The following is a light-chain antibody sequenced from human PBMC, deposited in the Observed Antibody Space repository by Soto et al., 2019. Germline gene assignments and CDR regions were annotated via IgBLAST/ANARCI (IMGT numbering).Light chain of an antibody. CDR2: WAS. CDR1: QSVLYSSNNKNY. J-gene: IGKJ1*01. Sequence: DIVMTQSPDSLAVSLGERATINCKSSQSVLYSSNNKNYLAWYEQKPGQPPKLLIYWASTRESGVPDRFSGSGSGTDFTLTISSLKAEDVAVYYCQQYYISPPTFGQGTKVEIK. CDR3: QQYYISPPT. V-gene: IGKV4-1*01.